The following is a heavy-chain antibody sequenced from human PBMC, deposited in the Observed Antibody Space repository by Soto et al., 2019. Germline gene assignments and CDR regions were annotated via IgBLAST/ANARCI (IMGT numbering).Heavy chain of an antibody. CDR3: AKDIYCGSDGCYRGCFDY. CDR2: IRGSGDRT. J-gene: IGHJ4*02. CDR1: GFTFSSHA. D-gene: IGHD2-21*02. V-gene: IGHV3-23*01. Sequence: EVQLLESGGGLVQPGGSLRLSCVASGFTFSSHAMSWVRQAPGKGLEWVSGIRGSGDRTYYADSVKGRFTVSRDSPKNTLYLQMNSLRVEDTAVYYCAKDIYCGSDGCYRGCFDYWGQGTLVTVSS.